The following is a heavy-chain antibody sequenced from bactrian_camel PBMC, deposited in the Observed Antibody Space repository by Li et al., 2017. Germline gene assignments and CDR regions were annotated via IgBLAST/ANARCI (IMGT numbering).Heavy chain of an antibody. V-gene: IGHV3S26*01. CDR1: GFTFSSTYC. J-gene: IGHJ6*01. CDR3: VRDVEYGGTWYSGTSDIGY. Sequence: QLVESGGGSVQPGGSLRLSCEASGFTFSSTYCMGWFRQAPGKEREVVANINRYRVTTYADSVKGRFTISKDNAKKILYLQMNSLKPDDTAVYYCVRDVEYGGTWYSGTSDIGYWGQGTQVTVS. D-gene: IGHD6*01. CDR2: INRYRVT.